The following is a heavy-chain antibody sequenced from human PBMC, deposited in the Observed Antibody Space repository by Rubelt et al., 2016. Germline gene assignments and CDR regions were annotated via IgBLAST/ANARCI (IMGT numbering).Heavy chain of an antibody. Sequence: QVQLVQSGAEVKKPGASVKVSCKASGYTFTGYYMHWVRQAPGQGLEWMGWINPNSGGTNYAQKFQGRVTMTRDTSTTTAYMELSSLRADDTAVYYCARSVYDLYYFDDWGQGTLVTVSS. CDR1: GYTFTGYY. D-gene: IGHD5/OR15-5a*01. CDR3: ARSVYDLYYFDD. J-gene: IGHJ4*02. V-gene: IGHV1-2*02. CDR2: INPNSGGT.